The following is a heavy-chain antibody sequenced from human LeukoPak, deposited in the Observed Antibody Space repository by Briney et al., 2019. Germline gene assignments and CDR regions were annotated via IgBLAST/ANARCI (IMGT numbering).Heavy chain of an antibody. Sequence: GGSLRLSCAVSGFTSSSYGMSWVRQAPGKGLEWVSTISGSGGSTYYADSVKGRFTISRDNSKNTLYLQMNSLKGDDTAVYYCAKDSAFYYIDVWGKGTTVIISS. J-gene: IGHJ6*03. CDR1: GFTSSSYG. CDR2: ISGSGGST. V-gene: IGHV3-23*01. CDR3: AKDSAFYYIDV. D-gene: IGHD3-10*01.